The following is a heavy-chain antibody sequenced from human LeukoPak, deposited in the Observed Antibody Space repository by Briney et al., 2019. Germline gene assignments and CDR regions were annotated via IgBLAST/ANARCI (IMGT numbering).Heavy chain of an antibody. CDR2: IFSGGRT. J-gene: IGHJ4*02. CDR3: AIYDSSGYYNY. D-gene: IGHD3-22*01. Sequence: EWVSVIFSGGRTFYAVSVKGRFTISRDNSKNTLYLQMNSLRAEDTAVYYFAIYDSSGYYNYWGQGTLVTVSS. V-gene: IGHV3-53*01.